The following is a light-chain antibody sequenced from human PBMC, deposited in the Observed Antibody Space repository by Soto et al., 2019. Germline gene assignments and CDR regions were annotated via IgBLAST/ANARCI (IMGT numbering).Light chain of an antibody. CDR1: QSITYW. CDR3: QQYHSFSFT. Sequence: GDRVTITCRASQSITYWLAWYQQKPGRAPKLLIYDVFNLQSGVPSRFSGSGSGTEFTLTISSLQPDDSATYYCQQYHSFSFTFGKGTRLEIX. V-gene: IGKV1-5*01. J-gene: IGKJ5*01. CDR2: DVF.